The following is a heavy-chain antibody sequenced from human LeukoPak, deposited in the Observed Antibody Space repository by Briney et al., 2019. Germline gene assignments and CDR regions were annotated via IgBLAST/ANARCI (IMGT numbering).Heavy chain of an antibody. CDR1: GGSFSGYY. CDR3: ARGRPSYRPFKVRGYYYYMDV. Sequence: PSETLSLTCAVYGGSFSGYYWSWIRQPPGKGLEWIGEINHSGSTNYKPSLKSRVTISVDTSKNQFSLKLSSVTAADTAVYYCARGRPSYRPFKVRGYYYYMDVWGKGTTVTVSS. CDR2: INHSGST. J-gene: IGHJ6*03. D-gene: IGHD5-18*01. V-gene: IGHV4-34*01.